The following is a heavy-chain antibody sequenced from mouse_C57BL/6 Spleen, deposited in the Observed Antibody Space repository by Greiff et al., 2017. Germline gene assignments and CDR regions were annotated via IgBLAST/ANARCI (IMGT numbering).Heavy chain of an antibody. CDR3: ARTECGSRSWFAY. D-gene: IGHD1-1*01. CDR1: GYTFTSYW. CDR2: IDPSDSYT. J-gene: IGHJ3*01. Sequence: QVQLQQPGAELVMPGASVKLSCKASGYTFTSYWMHWVKQRPGQGLEWIGEIDPSDSYTNYNQKFKGKSTLTVDKSSSTAYMQLSSLTSEDSAVYYCARTECGSRSWFAYWGQGTLVTVSA. V-gene: IGHV1-69*01.